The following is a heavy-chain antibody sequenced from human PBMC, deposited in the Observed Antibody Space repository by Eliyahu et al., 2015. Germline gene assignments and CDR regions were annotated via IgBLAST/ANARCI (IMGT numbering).Heavy chain of an antibody. D-gene: IGHD3-10*01. CDR1: GFTFSXYS. J-gene: IGHJ4*02. CDR3: ARDGGRPPGN. Sequence: EVQLVESGGGLVKPGGSLRLSCAXSGFTFSXYSMNWVRQAPGKGLEWVSSISSSSSYIYYADSVKGRFTISRDNAKNSLYLQMNSLRAEDTAVYYCARDGGRPPGNWGQGTLVTVSS. V-gene: IGHV3-21*01. CDR2: ISSSSSYI.